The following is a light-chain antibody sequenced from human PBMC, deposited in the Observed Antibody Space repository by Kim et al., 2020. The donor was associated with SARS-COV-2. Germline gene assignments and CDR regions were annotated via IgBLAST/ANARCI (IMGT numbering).Light chain of an antibody. J-gene: IGLJ3*02. Sequence: QAVVTQEPSLTVSPGGTVTLTCGSSTGPVTGGHFPNWFQQKPGQAPRALISNTNNRHSWTPARFSGSLLGDKAALTLSGVQPEDEADYHCLLSFGGGQRVFGGGTKLTVL. CDR3: LLSFGGGQRV. CDR1: TGPVTGGHF. CDR2: NTN. V-gene: IGLV7-43*01.